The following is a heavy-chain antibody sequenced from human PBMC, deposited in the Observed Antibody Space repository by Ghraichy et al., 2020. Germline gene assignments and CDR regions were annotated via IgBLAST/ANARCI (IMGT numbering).Heavy chain of an antibody. CDR2: IYYRGTT. CDR1: GGSITSGSYL. CDR3: ARRAGDGYWYFDL. V-gene: IGHV4-39*01. D-gene: IGHD3-16*01. J-gene: IGHJ2*01. Sequence: SQTLSLTCTVSGGSITSGSYLWSWIRQPPGEGLQWIASIYYRGTTYYHSSLKSRVTISVDTPNNQFSLLLNSVTAADSAVYYCARRAGDGYWYFDLWGRGTLVSVSS.